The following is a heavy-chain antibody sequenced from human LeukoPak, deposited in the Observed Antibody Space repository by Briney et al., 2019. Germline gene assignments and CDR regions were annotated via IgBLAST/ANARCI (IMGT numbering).Heavy chain of an antibody. CDR3: ARNVAAGPGVAFDI. CDR2: MYYAGNT. CDR1: GGSFSGYY. V-gene: IGHV4-34*11. D-gene: IGHD2-15*01. J-gene: IGHJ3*02. Sequence: PSETLSLTCAVYGGSFSGYYWSWIRQPPGKGLEWIGYMYYAGNTKYNPSLKSRVTMSVDTSKNHFSLKLSAVTAADTAVYFCARNVAAGPGVAFDIWGQGTMVTVSS.